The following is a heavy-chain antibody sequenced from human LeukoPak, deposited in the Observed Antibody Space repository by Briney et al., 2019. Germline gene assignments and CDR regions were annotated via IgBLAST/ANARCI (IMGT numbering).Heavy chain of an antibody. CDR1: GGSISSYY. CDR3: ARGIGQYPTVWYFDL. CDR2: IYYSGST. V-gene: IGHV4-59*01. J-gene: IGHJ2*01. D-gene: IGHD2-2*01. Sequence: PSETLSLTCTVSGGSISSYYWSWIRQPPGKGLEWIGYIYYSGSTNYNPSLKSRVTISVDTSKNQFSLKLSSVTAADTAVYYCARGIGQYPTVWYFDLWGRGTLVTVSS.